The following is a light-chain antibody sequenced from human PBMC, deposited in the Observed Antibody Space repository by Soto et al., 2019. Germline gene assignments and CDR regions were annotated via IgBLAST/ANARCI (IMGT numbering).Light chain of an antibody. CDR2: AAS. CDR1: QAISSY. V-gene: IGKV1-8*01. CDR3: QQYYGFPYT. Sequence: AIRMTQSPSSFSASTGDRVTITCRASQAISSYLAWYQQKPGKAPKLLIYAASTLQSGVPSRFSGSGSGPEFTLTISCLPSEDFATYYCQQYYGFPYTVGQGTKLEIK. J-gene: IGKJ2*01.